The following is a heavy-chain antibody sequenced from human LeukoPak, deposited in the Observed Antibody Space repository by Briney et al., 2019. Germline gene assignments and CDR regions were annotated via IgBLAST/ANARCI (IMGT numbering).Heavy chain of an antibody. CDR1: GFTFSSYA. Sequence: GGSLRLSCAASGFTFSSYAMHWVRQAPGKGLEWVAVISYGGRNKYYADSVEGRFTISRDNSKNTLYLQMNSLRAEDTAVYYCARDDCSSTSCYVGYYYGMDVWGQGTTVTVSS. V-gene: IGHV3-30*04. CDR3: ARDDCSSTSCYVGYYYGMDV. D-gene: IGHD2-2*01. CDR2: ISYGGRNK. J-gene: IGHJ6*02.